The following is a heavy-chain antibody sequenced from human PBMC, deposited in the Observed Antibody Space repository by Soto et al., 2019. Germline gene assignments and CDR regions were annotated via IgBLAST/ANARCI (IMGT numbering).Heavy chain of an antibody. J-gene: IGHJ3*02. D-gene: IGHD1-26*01. CDR3: APENSGSYAGAFDI. CDR1: GFTFSSYA. V-gene: IGHV3-23*01. Sequence: GGSLRLSCAASGFTFSSYAMSWVRQAPGKGLEWVSAISGSGGSTYYTDSVKGRFTISRDNSKNTLYLQMKSLRAADTAVYYCAPENSGSYAGAFDIWGQGTMVTVSS. CDR2: ISGSGGST.